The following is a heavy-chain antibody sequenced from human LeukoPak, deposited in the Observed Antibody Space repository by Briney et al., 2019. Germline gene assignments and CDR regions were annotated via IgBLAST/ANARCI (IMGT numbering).Heavy chain of an antibody. Sequence: HPGGSLRLSCAASGFTFSSYWMHWVREAPGKGLVWVSRINSDGSSTSYADCVKGRFTISRDHAKNTLYLQMNSLRAEATAVYYCVVYYYDSSGYYSAAFDIWGQGTMVTVSS. J-gene: IGHJ3*02. CDR1: GFTFSSYW. CDR2: INSDGSST. D-gene: IGHD3-22*01. CDR3: VVYYYDSSGYYSAAFDI. V-gene: IGHV3-74*01.